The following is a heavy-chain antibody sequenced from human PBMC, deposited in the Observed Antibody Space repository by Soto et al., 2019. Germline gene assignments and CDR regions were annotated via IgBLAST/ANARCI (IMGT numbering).Heavy chain of an antibody. CDR3: ARVRRKYYYGSGSYLSGGGMDV. CDR2: INHSGST. CDR1: GGSFSGYY. V-gene: IGHV4-34*01. D-gene: IGHD3-10*01. Sequence: SETLSLTCAVYGGSFSGYYWGWIRQPPGKGLEWIGEINHSGSTNYNPSLKSRVTISVDTSKNQFSLRLSSVTAADTAVYYCARVRRKYYYGSGSYLSGGGMDVWGQGTTVTVSS. J-gene: IGHJ6*02.